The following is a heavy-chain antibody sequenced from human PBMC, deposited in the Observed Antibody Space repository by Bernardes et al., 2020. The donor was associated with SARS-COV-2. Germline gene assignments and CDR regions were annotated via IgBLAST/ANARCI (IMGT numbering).Heavy chain of an antibody. CDR1: GGSISSVSYY. D-gene: IGHD4-17*01. CDR3: ARDSIFGDYVNWFDP. Sequence: SNTLSLICTVSGGSISSVSYYWSWLLQPAGKGLEWIGRIYTSGITNYHPSLKSRVTISVDTSKNQFSLKLSSVTAADTAVYYCARDSIFGDYVNWFDPWGQGTLVTVSS. V-gene: IGHV4-61*02. CDR2: IYTSGIT. J-gene: IGHJ5*02.